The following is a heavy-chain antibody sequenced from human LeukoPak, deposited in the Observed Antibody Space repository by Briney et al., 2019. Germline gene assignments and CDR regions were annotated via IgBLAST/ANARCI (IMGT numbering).Heavy chain of an antibody. CDR1: GGSFSAYY. Sequence: SETLSLTCAVYGGSFSAYYWSYIRQPPGKGLEWIGEINHSGSTKYNPSLKSRVTISVDTSKNQFSLKLSSVTAADTAVYFCARDSVNCSTTSCSDYLDYWGQGTLVTVSS. D-gene: IGHD2-2*01. CDR2: INHSGST. J-gene: IGHJ4*02. CDR3: ARDSVNCSTTSCSDYLDY. V-gene: IGHV4-34*01.